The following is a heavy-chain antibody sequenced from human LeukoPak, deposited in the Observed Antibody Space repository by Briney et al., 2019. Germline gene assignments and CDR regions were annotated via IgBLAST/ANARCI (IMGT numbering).Heavy chain of an antibody. CDR1: GGSISSSSYY. J-gene: IGHJ3*02. Sequence: PSETLSLTCTVSGGSISSSSYYWGWIRQPPGKGLEWIGSIYYSGSTYYNPSLKSRVTISVDTSKNQFSLKLSSVTAADTAVYYCARPFMVRGVMDAFDIWGQGTMVTVSS. V-gene: IGHV4-39*01. CDR2: IYYSGST. D-gene: IGHD3-10*01. CDR3: ARPFMVRGVMDAFDI.